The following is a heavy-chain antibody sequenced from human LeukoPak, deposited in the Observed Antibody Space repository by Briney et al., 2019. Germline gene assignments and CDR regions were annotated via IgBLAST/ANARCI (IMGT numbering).Heavy chain of an antibody. J-gene: IGHJ4*02. CDR2: INPNSGGT. CDR3: ATLNYYDSSGYAAIDY. V-gene: IGHV1-2*06. CDR1: GYTFTGYY. D-gene: IGHD3-22*01. Sequence: ASVKVSCKASGYTFTGYYMHWVRQAPEQGLEWMGRINPNSGGTNYAQKFQGRVTMTRDTSISTAYMELSRLRSDDTAVYYCATLNYYDSSGYAAIDYWGQGTLVTVSS.